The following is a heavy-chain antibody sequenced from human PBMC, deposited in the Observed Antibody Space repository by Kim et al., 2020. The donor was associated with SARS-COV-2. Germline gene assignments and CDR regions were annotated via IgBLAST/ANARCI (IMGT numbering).Heavy chain of an antibody. CDR3: AREGGLVPAATTYYYYGMDV. Sequence: GGSLRLSCAASGFTFSSYGMHWVRQAPGKGLEWVAVIWYDGSNKYYADSVKGRFTISRDNSKNTLYLQMNSLRAEDTAVYYCAREGGLVPAATTYYYYGMDVWGQGTTVTVSS. CDR1: GFTFSSYG. CDR2: IWYDGSNK. J-gene: IGHJ6*02. V-gene: IGHV3-33*01. D-gene: IGHD2-2*01.